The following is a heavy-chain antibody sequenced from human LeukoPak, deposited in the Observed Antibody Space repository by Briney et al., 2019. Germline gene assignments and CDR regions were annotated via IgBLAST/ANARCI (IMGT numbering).Heavy chain of an antibody. CDR1: GGSISSGGYY. CDR3: ARGPKPYCSGGSCYWFDP. J-gene: IGHJ5*02. CDR2: IYYSGST. Sequence: SQTLSLTCTVSGGSISSGGYYWSWIRQHPGTGLEWIGYIYYSGSTYYNPFLKSRVTISVDTSKNQFSLKLSSVTAADTAVYYCARGPKPYCSGGSCYWFDPWGQGTLVTVSS. V-gene: IGHV4-31*03. D-gene: IGHD2-15*01.